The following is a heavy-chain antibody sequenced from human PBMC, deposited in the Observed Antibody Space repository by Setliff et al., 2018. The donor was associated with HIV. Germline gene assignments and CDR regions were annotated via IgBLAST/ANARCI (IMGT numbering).Heavy chain of an antibody. CDR2: IKPDGSDQ. J-gene: IGHJ6*03. D-gene: IGHD3-10*01. CDR1: GFTFSNSW. CDR3: AHSRVGGGINMVRGVITHYSYFYMDF. V-gene: IGHV3-7*03. Sequence: GGSLRLSCVASGFTFSNSWMNWVRQAPGKGLEWVANIKPDGSDQYYVDSVKGRFTIFRDNTKDSLYLQMTNMDPVDTATYYCAHSRVGGGINMVRGVITHYSYFYMDFWGKGTTVTVSS.